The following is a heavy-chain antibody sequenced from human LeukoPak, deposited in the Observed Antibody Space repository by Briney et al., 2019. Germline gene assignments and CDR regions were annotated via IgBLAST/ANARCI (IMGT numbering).Heavy chain of an antibody. D-gene: IGHD6-13*01. CDR3: AKDPAAGTAY. Sequence: GGSLRLSCAASGFTFSAYSMNWVRQAPGKGLEWVSYISSGTSTVYYGDSVKGRFTTSRDNAKNSLYLQMNSLRAEDTAVYYCAKDPAAGTAYWGQGTLVTVSS. CDR2: ISSGTSTV. V-gene: IGHV3-48*01. CDR1: GFTFSAYS. J-gene: IGHJ4*02.